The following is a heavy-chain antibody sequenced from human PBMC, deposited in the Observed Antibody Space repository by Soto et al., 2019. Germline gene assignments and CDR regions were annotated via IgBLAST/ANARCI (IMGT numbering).Heavy chain of an antibody. CDR2: INAGDGNT. V-gene: IGHV1-3*01. Sequence: ASVKVSCKASGYTFTSYAMHWVRQAPGQRLEWMGWINAGDGNTKYSQKFQGRVTITRDTSASTAYMELSSLRSEDTAVYYCAREYYDYVWGSYRPISPAFDIWGQGTMVTVSS. CDR1: GYTFTSYA. CDR3: AREYYDYVWGSYRPISPAFDI. J-gene: IGHJ3*02. D-gene: IGHD3-16*02.